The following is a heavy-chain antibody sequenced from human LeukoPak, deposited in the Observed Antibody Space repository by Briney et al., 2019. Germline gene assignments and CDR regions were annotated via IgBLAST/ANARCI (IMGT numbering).Heavy chain of an antibody. Sequence: GGSLRLSCAASGFTFSSYGMNWVRLAPGKGLEWVSSISSSSSYIYYADSVKGRFTISRDNAKNSLYLQMNSLRAEDTAVYYCARTLGGYSYGYVGYYFDYWGQGTLVTVSS. V-gene: IGHV3-21*01. CDR3: ARTLGGYSYGYVGYYFDY. CDR2: ISSSSSYI. D-gene: IGHD5-18*01. CDR1: GFTFSSYG. J-gene: IGHJ4*02.